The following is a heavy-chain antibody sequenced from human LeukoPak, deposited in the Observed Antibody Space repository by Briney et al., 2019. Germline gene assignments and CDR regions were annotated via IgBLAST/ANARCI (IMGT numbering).Heavy chain of an antibody. V-gene: IGHV5-51*01. CDR3: ARRELWSGYYSFDY. Sequence: GESLKISCKGSGYTFTSYWIGWVRQMPGKGLEWMGIIYPGDSDTRYSPSFQGQVTISADKSISTAYLQWSSLKASDTAMYCCARRELWSGYYSFDYWGQGTLVTVSS. J-gene: IGHJ4*02. D-gene: IGHD3-3*01. CDR2: IYPGDSDT. CDR1: GYTFTSYW.